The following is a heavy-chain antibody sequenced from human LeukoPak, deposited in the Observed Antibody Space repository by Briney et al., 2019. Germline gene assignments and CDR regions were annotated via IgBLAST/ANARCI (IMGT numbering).Heavy chain of an antibody. Sequence: RPGGSLRLSCAASGFTFSSYWMRWVRQAPGKGLEWVANIKQDGSEKYYVDSVKGRFTISRDNAKNSLYLQMNSLRAEDTAVYHCARRRYSGSSQHFDYWGQGTLVTVSS. D-gene: IGHD1-26*01. V-gene: IGHV3-7*01. CDR1: GFTFSSYW. CDR3: ARRRYSGSSQHFDY. CDR2: IKQDGSEK. J-gene: IGHJ4*02.